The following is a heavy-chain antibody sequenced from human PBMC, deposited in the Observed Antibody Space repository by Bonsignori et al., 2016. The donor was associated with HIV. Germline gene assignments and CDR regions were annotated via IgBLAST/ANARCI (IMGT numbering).Heavy chain of an antibody. D-gene: IGHD4-23*01. V-gene: IGHV1-18*01. CDR2: ISGDNDDT. Sequence: WVRQAPGQGLEWLGWISGDNDDTNYAQKFQGRITMTKDTSTATVYMELRSLRSDDTAVYYCAREGRYGGFWMSGDYWGQGTLVTVSS. J-gene: IGHJ4*02. CDR3: AREGRYGGFWMSGDY.